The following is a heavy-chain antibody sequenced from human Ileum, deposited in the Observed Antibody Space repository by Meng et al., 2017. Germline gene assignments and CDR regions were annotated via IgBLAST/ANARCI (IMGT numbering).Heavy chain of an antibody. J-gene: IGHJ4*02. CDR2: ISAHSGNT. Sequence: QVQLVQSGAEVKKPGASVKVSCKASGYIFTRYGIGWVRQAPGQGLEWMGWISAHSGNTKYAQKLQGRVTMTTDTSTSTAYMELRNLRSDDTAVYYCARDTVGTTLGDYWGQGTLVTVSS. CDR3: ARDTVGTTLGDY. CDR1: GYIFTRYG. D-gene: IGHD4-23*01. V-gene: IGHV1-18*01.